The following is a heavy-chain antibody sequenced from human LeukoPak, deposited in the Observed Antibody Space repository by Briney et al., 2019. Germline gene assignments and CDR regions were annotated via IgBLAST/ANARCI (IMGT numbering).Heavy chain of an antibody. J-gene: IGHJ4*02. CDR3: ADIPRI. CDR2: IYYTGTTSGRT. Sequence: SEALSLTCSVSGDDIYNHYWSWVRQPPGKEPEWIAYIYYTGTTSGRTDYNPSLQSLVSISIDTSKSQFSLRLDSGTAADTAFYYCADIPRIWGQGILVNVSS. D-gene: IGHD2-15*01. CDR1: GDDIYNHY. V-gene: IGHV4-59*11.